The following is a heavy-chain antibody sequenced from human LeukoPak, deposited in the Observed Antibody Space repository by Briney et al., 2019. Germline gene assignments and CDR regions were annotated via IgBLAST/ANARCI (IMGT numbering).Heavy chain of an antibody. Sequence: ASVKVSCKASGYTFTSYYMHWVRQAPGQGLEWMGIINPSGGSTSYAQKFQGRVTMTRDTSTSTVYMELSSLRSEDTAVYYCARGIAARPPYYYYYMDVWGKGTTVTVSS. CDR2: INPSGGST. CDR1: GYTFTSYY. V-gene: IGHV1-46*01. CDR3: ARGIAARPPYYYYYMDV. J-gene: IGHJ6*03. D-gene: IGHD6-6*01.